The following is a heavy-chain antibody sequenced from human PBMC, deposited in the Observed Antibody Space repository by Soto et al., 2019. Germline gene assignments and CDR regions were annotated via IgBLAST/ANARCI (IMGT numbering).Heavy chain of an antibody. V-gene: IGHV4-59*08. CDR3: ATGLATTEWDS. D-gene: IGHD5-12*01. J-gene: IGHJ4*02. Sequence: QVQLQESGPGLVKPSETLSLTCTVSGGSISSNYWSWIRQPPGKGLEWIAYVFYSGHSDYNPSLKXRXTXSIXTSKNQFSLTMTSVPAADTAVYYCATGLATTEWDSWGQGTLVTVSS. CDR1: GGSISSNY. CDR2: VFYSGHS.